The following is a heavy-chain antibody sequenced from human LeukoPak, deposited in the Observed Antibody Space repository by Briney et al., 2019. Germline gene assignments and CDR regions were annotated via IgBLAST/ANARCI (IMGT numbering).Heavy chain of an antibody. CDR1: GGSISSSTYY. J-gene: IGHJ4*02. V-gene: IGHV4-39*01. CDR2: IFYTGST. Sequence: SETLSLTCTVSGGSISSSTYYWGWIRQPPGKGLEWIGSIFYTGSTHYSPSLKSRVTMSVDTYKNQFSLKLTSVTAADTAVYYCASSIRITAIAASTALDYWGQGTLVTVS. D-gene: IGHD3-16*01. CDR3: ASSIRITAIAASTALDY.